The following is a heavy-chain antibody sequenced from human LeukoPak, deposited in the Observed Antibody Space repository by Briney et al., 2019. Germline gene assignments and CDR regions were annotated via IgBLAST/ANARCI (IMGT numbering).Heavy chain of an antibody. V-gene: IGHV3-7*01. CDR2: IKQDGSEK. J-gene: IGHJ4*02. CDR3: ARAGGYASSWAY. Sequence: GGSLRLSCAASGFTLSRYWMSWVRQAPGKGLEWGANIKQDGSEKNYVDSVKGRFTISRDNAKNSLDLQMNSLRAEDTAVYYCARAGGYASSWAYWGQGTLVTVSS. CDR1: GFTLSRYW. D-gene: IGHD5-12*01.